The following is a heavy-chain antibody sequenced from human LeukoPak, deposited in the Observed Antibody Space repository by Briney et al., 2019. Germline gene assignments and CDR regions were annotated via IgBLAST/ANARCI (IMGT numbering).Heavy chain of an antibody. D-gene: IGHD2-15*01. Sequence: ASVKVSCKASGGTFSSYAISWVRQAPGQGLEWMGIINPSGGSTSYAQKFQGRVTMTRDTSTSTVYMELSSLRSDDTAVYYCARGGVVVVAATDYWGQGTLVTVSS. CDR3: ARGGVVVVAATDY. J-gene: IGHJ4*02. CDR1: GGTFSSYA. CDR2: INPSGGST. V-gene: IGHV1-46*01.